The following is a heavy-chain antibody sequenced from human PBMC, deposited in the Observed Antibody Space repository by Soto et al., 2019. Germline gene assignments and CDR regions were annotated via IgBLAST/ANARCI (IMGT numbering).Heavy chain of an antibody. Sequence: GASVNVSCKASGGTFSSYAISWVRQAPGQGLEWMGGIIPIFGTANYAQKFQGRVTITADETTSTAYTELSSLRSEDTAVYSCAVSVLRYFAWSEAGIYYYYYGMDVWGQGTTVTVSS. J-gene: IGHJ6*02. CDR2: IIPIFGTA. CDR1: GGTFSSYA. CDR3: AVSVLRYFAWSEAGIYYYYYGMDV. D-gene: IGHD3-9*01. V-gene: IGHV1-69*13.